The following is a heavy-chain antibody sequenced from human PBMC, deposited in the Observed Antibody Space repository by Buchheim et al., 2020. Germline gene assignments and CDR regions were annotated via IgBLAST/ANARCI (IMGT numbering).Heavy chain of an antibody. J-gene: IGHJ6*02. CDR1: GGSISSGRSY. CDR2: ISTTGNT. Sequence: QVQLQESGPGLVKPSQTLSLTCTVSGGSISSGRSYWSWIRQPAGKGLEWIGRISTTGNTNYNPSLKSRVTISVDTSKNQFSLKLSSVTAADTAVYYCAREGSKGQPLVMDVWGQGTT. V-gene: IGHV4-61*02. CDR3: AREGSKGQPLVMDV. D-gene: IGHD6-13*01.